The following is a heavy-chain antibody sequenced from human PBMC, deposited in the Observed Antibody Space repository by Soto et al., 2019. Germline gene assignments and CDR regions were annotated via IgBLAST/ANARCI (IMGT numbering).Heavy chain of an antibody. D-gene: IGHD3-3*01. CDR1: GFTFSDYF. V-gene: IGHV3-11*06. J-gene: IGHJ4*02. CDR2: INNDATYR. CDR3: GKGDTIFGVVDD. Sequence: PGGSLRLSCAGSGFTFSDYFITWIRQAPGKGLEWISYINNDATYRKYADSVKGRFTVSRDNAKDSVFLQMNSLRPEDTALYYCGKGDTIFGVVDDWGPGTLVTVSS.